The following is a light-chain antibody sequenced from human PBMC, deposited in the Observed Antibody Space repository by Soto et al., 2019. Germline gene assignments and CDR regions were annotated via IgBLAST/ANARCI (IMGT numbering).Light chain of an antibody. J-gene: IGKJ1*01. V-gene: IGKV3-20*01. CDR3: QQYGSSPQT. CDR1: QSVSSSY. CDR2: GAS. Sequence: IVLTQSPGTLSLTPGERATLSCRASQSVSSSYLAWYQQKPGQAPRLLIYGASSRATGIPDRFSGSGSGTDFTLTISRLEPEDFAVYYCQQYGSSPQTFGQGTKADI.